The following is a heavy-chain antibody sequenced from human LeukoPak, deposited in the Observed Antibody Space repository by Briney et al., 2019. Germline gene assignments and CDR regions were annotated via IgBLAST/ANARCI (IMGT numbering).Heavy chain of an antibody. J-gene: IGHJ4*02. V-gene: IGHV3-23*01. CDR3: AAKLPGGAYYFDF. CDR1: EFTFSNCD. D-gene: IGHD2-21*01. Sequence: GGSLRLSCVGSEFTFSNCDMTWVRQAPGKGLEWVSSISDTGRYIFSADSMRGRFSISRDNSANTLYLQMYTLRIEDTATYFCAAKLPGGAYYFDFWGQGTLVTVSS. CDR2: ISDTGRYI.